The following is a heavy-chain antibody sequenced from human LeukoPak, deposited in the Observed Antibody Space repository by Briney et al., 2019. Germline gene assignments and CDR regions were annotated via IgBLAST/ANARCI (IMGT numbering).Heavy chain of an antibody. Sequence: ASVKVSCKASGYTFTSYDINWVRQATGQGLEWMGWMNPNSGNTGYAQKFQGRVAITRNTSVSTAYMELSSLRSEDTAVYYCVRGLAVVVPAAIHWFDPWGQGTLVTVYS. D-gene: IGHD2-2*01. V-gene: IGHV1-8*03. CDR3: VRGLAVVVPAAIHWFDP. J-gene: IGHJ5*02. CDR1: GYTFTSYD. CDR2: MNPNSGNT.